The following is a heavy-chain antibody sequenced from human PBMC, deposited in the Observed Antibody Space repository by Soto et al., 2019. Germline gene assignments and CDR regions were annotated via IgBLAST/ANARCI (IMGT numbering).Heavy chain of an antibody. Sequence: QLQLQESGPGLVKPSETLSLTCTVSGGSISSSSYYWGWIRQPPGKGLEWIGSIYYSGSTYYNPSLKIRVTISVDTSKNHFSLKLSSVTAADTAVYYCVIHTPGIAVAGPNDYWGQGTLVTVSS. CDR1: GGSISSSSYY. CDR2: IYYSGST. CDR3: VIHTPGIAVAGPNDY. D-gene: IGHD6-19*01. J-gene: IGHJ4*02. V-gene: IGHV4-39*01.